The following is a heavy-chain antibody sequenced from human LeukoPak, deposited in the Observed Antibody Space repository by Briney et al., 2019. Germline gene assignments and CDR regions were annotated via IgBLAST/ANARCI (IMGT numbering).Heavy chain of an antibody. D-gene: IGHD5-24*01. V-gene: IGHV4-39*07. Sequence: SETLSLTCTVSGGSISSSSYYWGWIRQPPGKGLEWIGGIYYSGSTYYNPSLKSRVTISVDTSKNQFSLKLSSVTAADTAVYYCARESWLHSFFDYWGQGTLVTVSS. CDR2: IYYSGST. CDR1: GGSISSSSYY. CDR3: ARESWLHSFFDY. J-gene: IGHJ4*02.